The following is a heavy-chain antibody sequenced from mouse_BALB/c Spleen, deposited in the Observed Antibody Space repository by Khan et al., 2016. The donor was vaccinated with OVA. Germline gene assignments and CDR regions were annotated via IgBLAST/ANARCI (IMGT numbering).Heavy chain of an antibody. V-gene: IGHV5-12-1*01. CDR3: TRRPGFFDV. CDR2: VSSGGDNT. CDR1: GFAFSSFD. J-gene: IGHJ1*01. Sequence: EVKLVESGGGLVKPGGSLKLSCTASGFAFSSFDMSWVRQTPEKRLEWVAYVSSGGDNTYSPDTMKGRFTISRDNAKNTLYLQMSMLMSEDTTIYYCTRRPGFFDVWGAGTTVTVSS.